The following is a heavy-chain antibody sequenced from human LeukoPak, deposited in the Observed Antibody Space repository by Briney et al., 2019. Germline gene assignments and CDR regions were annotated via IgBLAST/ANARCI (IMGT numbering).Heavy chain of an antibody. V-gene: IGHV3-48*04. D-gene: IGHD2-15*01. CDR1: GFNFSAYS. CDR2: SSSITTRSNSII. J-gene: IGHJ3*02. Sequence: GGSLRLSCAASGFNFSAYSMNWVRQAPGKRLGWVSYSSSITTRSNSIIDYADSVKGRFTISRDNVKNSLYLQMNSLRAEDTAVYYCAKQGLLHAFDIWGQGTMVTVSS. CDR3: AKQGLLHAFDI.